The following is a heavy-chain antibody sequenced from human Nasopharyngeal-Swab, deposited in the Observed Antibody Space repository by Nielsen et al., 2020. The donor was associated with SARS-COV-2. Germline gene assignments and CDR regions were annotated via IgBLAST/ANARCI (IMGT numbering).Heavy chain of an antibody. V-gene: IGHV1-18*01. CDR2: ISAYNGNT. Sequence: ASVKVSCKAFGYTFTSYGISWVRQAPGQGLEWMGWISAYNGNTNYAQKLQGRVTMTTDTSTSTAYMELRSLRSDDTAVYYCARSTIAVAGRGISDYWGQGTLVTVSS. D-gene: IGHD6-19*01. CDR1: GYTFTSYG. CDR3: ARSTIAVAGRGISDY. J-gene: IGHJ4*02.